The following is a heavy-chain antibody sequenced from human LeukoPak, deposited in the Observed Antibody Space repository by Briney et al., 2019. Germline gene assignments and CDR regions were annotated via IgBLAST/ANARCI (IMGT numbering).Heavy chain of an antibody. Sequence: GGSLRLSCAVSGFTISNYAMSWVRQAPGKGLEWVSLMSGSAGNTYYADSVRGRITISRDNSKNMLYLEMNSLRAEDTAVYYCAKGKMYAMGVIDYWGQGTLVTVSS. D-gene: IGHD2-8*01. CDR3: AKGKMYAMGVIDY. V-gene: IGHV3-23*01. J-gene: IGHJ4*02. CDR1: GFTISNYA. CDR2: MSGSAGNT.